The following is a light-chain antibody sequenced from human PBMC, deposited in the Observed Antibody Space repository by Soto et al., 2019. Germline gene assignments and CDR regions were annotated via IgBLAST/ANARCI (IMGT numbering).Light chain of an antibody. CDR1: QSVSSSY. CDR2: GAS. CDR3: QQYGNSPIT. V-gene: IGKV3-20*01. Sequence: EIVLTQSPGTLSLSPGERATLSCRASQSVSSSYLAWYQQKPGQARRLLISGASSMATGIPDRFSGSGSGTDFTLTISRLEPEDFAIYYCQQYGNSPITFGQGTRLEIK. J-gene: IGKJ5*01.